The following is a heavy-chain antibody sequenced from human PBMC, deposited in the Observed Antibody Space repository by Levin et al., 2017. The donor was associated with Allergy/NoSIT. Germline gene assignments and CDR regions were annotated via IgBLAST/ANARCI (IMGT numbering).Heavy chain of an antibody. CDR2: IYYSGST. CDR3: ARGRGRGYSYGYGDAFDS. Sequence: PSETLSLTCTVSGGSISSYYWCWIRQPPGPGLEWIGFIYYSGSTNYNSSLNSRVTISVDTSTTQFSLKLSFVSAADTAVYYCARGRGRGYSYGYGDAFDSWGQGTMVTVSS. D-gene: IGHD5-18*01. CDR1: GGSISSYY. V-gene: IGHV4-59*01. J-gene: IGHJ3*02.